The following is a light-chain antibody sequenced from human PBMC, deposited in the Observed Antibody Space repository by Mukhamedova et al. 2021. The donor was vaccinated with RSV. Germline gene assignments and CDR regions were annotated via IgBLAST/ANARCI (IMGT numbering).Light chain of an antibody. CDR3: PHSGSSPYT. CDR2: GAS. J-gene: IGKJ2*01. Sequence: ASQSVSSNYLAWYQQKPGQAPRLLIYGASSRATGIPDRFSGSGSGTDFTLTISRLEPEDFAVYYCPHSGSSPYTFGQGTKLEI. CDR1: QSVSSNY. V-gene: IGKV3-20*01.